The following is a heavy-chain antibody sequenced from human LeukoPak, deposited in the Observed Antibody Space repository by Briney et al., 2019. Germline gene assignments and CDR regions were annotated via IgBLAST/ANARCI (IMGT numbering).Heavy chain of an antibody. V-gene: IGHV3-66*01. CDR3: ASLYYYDSSGPAEYFQH. Sequence: GGSLRLSCAASGFTVSSNYMSWVRQAPGKGLEWVSVIYSGGSTYYADSVKGRFTISRDNSKNTLYLQMNSLRAEDTAVYYCASLYYYDSSGPAEYFQHWGQGTLVTVSS. D-gene: IGHD3-22*01. J-gene: IGHJ1*01. CDR2: IYSGGST. CDR1: GFTVSSNY.